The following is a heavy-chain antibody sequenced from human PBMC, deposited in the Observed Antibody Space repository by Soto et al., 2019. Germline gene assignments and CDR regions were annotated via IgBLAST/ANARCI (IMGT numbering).Heavy chain of an antibody. CDR3: ARIGGYHGTIDY. D-gene: IGHD3-3*01. CDR2: TYHRGST. J-gene: IGHJ4*02. V-gene: IGHV4-59*01. CDR1: GVSISSYF. Sequence: SETLSLTCSVSGVSISSYFWSWIRQAPGRGLEWIGYTYHRGSTNYSPSLKSRVAISLDTSENQFSLKVNSVTAADTAVYYCARIGGYHGTIDYCGQGTPVTVSS.